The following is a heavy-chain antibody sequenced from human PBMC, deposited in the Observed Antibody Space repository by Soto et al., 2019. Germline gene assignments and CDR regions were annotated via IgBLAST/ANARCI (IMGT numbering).Heavy chain of an antibody. CDR3: ATRDTSRFY. CDR1: GVSISSHDW. D-gene: IGHD6-13*01. CDR2: SHQSVNT. V-gene: IGHV4-4*02. Sequence: QVQLQESGPGLVKPSGTLSLTCAVSGVSISSHDWWTWVRQPPGQGLEWIGESHQSVNTNYNSSLESRVTISVDKPKNHCSLNLSSETVADTAVYYCATRDTSRFYWGQGTLVTVSS. J-gene: IGHJ4*02.